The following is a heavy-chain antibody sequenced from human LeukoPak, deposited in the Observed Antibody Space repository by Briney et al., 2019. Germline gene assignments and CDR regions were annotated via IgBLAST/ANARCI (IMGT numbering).Heavy chain of an antibody. J-gene: IGHJ5*02. CDR2: IYYTGST. Sequence: SETLSLTCTVSRVSISSYYWTWIRQPPGKGLERIGYIYYTGSTNYNPSLKSRVTISVDTSKNQFSLKLSSVTAADTAVYYCARALRYSSSLNWFDPWGQGTLVTVSS. CDR1: RVSISSYY. V-gene: IGHV4-59*01. CDR3: ARALRYSSSLNWFDP. D-gene: IGHD6-6*01.